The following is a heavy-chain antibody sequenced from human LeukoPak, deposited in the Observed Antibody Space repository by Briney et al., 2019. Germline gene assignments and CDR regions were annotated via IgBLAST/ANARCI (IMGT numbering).Heavy chain of an antibody. CDR3: ARGRYCSSTSCYLSYGPQSYYYYYYMDV. CDR1: GGSFIGYY. J-gene: IGHJ6*03. CDR2: IIHSRST. D-gene: IGHD2-2*01. V-gene: IGHV4-34*01. Sequence: SGTLSLTCAGYGGSFIGYYWSGMRHPPGRGRERMGEIIHSRSTNYTPTLKRRVTISVDPSKNQFSLKLSSVTAADTAVYYCARGRYCSSTSCYLSYGPQSYYYYYYMDVWGKGTTVTVSS.